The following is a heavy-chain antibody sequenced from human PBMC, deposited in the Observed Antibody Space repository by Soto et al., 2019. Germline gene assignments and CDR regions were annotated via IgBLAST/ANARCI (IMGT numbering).Heavy chain of an antibody. J-gene: IGHJ6*01. D-gene: IGHD3-22*01. CDR3: ARYDSRGYYGTYYYYGMDV. Sequence: EVQLVESGGGLVKPGGSLRLSCAASGFTFSTYSMNWVRQAPGKGLEWVSSISDSSSYIYYADSVKGRFTIYTDNAKNSLYLQINSLRAEETAVYSCARYDSRGYYGTYYYYGMDVW. CDR2: ISDSSSYI. CDR1: GFTFSTYS. V-gene: IGHV3-21*01.